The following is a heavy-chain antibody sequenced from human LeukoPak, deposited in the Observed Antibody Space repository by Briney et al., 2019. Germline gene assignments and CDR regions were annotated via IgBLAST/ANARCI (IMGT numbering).Heavy chain of an antibody. CDR2: IIPIFGIA. CDR3: ASTYCSGGSCYGRLVDY. CDR1: RGTFSSYA. J-gene: IGHJ4*02. Sequence: ASVKVSCKASRGTFSSYAISWVRQAPGQGLEWMGRIIPIFGIANYAQKFQGRVTITADKSTSTAYMELSSLRSEDTAVYYCASTYCSGGSCYGRLVDYWGQGTLVTVSS. V-gene: IGHV1-69*04. D-gene: IGHD2-15*01.